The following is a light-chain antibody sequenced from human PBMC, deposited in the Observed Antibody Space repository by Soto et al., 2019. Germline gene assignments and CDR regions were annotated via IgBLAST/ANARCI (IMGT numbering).Light chain of an antibody. Sequence: QSVLTQPPSASGTPGQRVTISCSGSSSNSGSNYVYWYQQLPGTAPKLLIYSNNQRPSGVPDRFSGSKSGTSASLAISGLRSEDEADYYCAAWDDSLSGRYVFGTGTKLTVL. CDR3: AAWDDSLSGRYV. J-gene: IGLJ1*01. CDR1: SSNSGSNY. CDR2: SNN. V-gene: IGLV1-47*02.